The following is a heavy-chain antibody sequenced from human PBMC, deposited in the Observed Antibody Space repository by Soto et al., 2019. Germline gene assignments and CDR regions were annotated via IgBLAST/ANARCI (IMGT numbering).Heavy chain of an antibody. CDR3: ASTPRYYYDSSGYYDY. CDR2: IYYSGST. Sequence: PSETLSLTCTVSGGSISSYYWSWIRQPPGKGLEWIGYIYYSGSTNYNPSLKSRVTISVDTSKNQFSLKLSSVTAADTAVYYCASTPRYYYDSSGYYDYWGQGTLVTVSS. V-gene: IGHV4-59*08. CDR1: GGSISSYY. D-gene: IGHD3-22*01. J-gene: IGHJ4*02.